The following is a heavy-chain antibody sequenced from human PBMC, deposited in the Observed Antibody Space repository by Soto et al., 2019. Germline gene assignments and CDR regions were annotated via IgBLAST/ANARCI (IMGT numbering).Heavy chain of an antibody. CDR1: GGTFSSYA. CDR3: ARGPPYSSAPNLYFDY. D-gene: IGHD6-25*01. Sequence: SVKVSCKASGGTFSSYAISWVRQAPGQGLEWMGGIIPIFGTANYAQKFQGRVTITADESTSTAYMELSSLRSEDTAVYYCARGPPYSSAPNLYFDYWGQGTLVTVSS. CDR2: IIPIFGTA. J-gene: IGHJ4*02. V-gene: IGHV1-69*13.